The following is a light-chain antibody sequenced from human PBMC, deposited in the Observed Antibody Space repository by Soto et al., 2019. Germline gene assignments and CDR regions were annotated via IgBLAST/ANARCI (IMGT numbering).Light chain of an antibody. Sequence: DIQMTQSPSSLSASVGDRVTITCRASQSISSYLNWYQQKPGKAPKVLIYAASTLQSGVPSRFSGSGSGTDFTLTISSLQPEDVATYYCQKCKVAPFTFGGGTKVDIK. V-gene: IGKV1-27*01. CDR3: QKCKVAPFT. J-gene: IGKJ4*01. CDR1: QSISSY. CDR2: AAS.